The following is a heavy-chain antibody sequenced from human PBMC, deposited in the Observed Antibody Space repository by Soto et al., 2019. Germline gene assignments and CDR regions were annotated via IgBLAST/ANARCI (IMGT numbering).Heavy chain of an antibody. CDR3: AKVTPRWDTAMPPPDRYGWFDY. V-gene: IGHV3-23*01. Sequence: GGSLRLSCAASGFTFSSYAMSWVRQAPGKGLEWVSAISGSGGSTYYADSVKGRFTISRDNSKNTLYLQMNSLRAEDTAVYYCAKVTPRWDTAMPPPDRYGWFDYWGQGTLVTVSS. D-gene: IGHD5-18*01. CDR2: ISGSGGST. CDR1: GFTFSSYA. J-gene: IGHJ4*02.